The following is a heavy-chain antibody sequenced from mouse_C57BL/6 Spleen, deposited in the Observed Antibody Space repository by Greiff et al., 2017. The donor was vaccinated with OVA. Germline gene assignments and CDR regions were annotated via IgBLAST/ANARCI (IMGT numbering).Heavy chain of an antibody. Sequence: EVKLVESEGGLVQPGSSMKLSCTASGFTFSDYYMAWVRQVPEKGLEWVANINYDGSSTYYLDSLKSRFIISRDNAKNILYLQMSSLKSEDTATYYCARRLGQGYAMDYWGQGTSVTVSS. CDR2: INYDGSST. V-gene: IGHV5-16*02. D-gene: IGHD4-1*01. CDR3: ARRLGQGYAMDY. CDR1: GFTFSDYY. J-gene: IGHJ4*01.